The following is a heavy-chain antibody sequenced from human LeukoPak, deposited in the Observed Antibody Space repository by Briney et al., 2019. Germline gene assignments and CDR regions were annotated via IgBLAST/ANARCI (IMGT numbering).Heavy chain of an antibody. D-gene: IGHD5-18*01. CDR3: ARDFKLYSYVGFDY. CDR2: ISSSSSYI. Sequence: GGSLRLSCAASGFTFSSYSMNWVPQAPGKGREGFSSISSSSSYIYYADSVKGRFTISRDNAKHSLYLQINSLGAEDTAVYYCARDFKLYSYVGFDYWGQGTLVTVSS. CDR1: GFTFSSYS. V-gene: IGHV3-21*01. J-gene: IGHJ4*02.